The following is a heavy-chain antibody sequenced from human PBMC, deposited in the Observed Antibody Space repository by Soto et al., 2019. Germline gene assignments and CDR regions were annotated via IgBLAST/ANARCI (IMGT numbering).Heavy chain of an antibody. J-gene: IGHJ5*02. CDR1: GFTFDDYA. V-gene: IGHV3-9*01. Sequence: EVQLVEFGGGLVQPGRSLRLSCAASGFTFDDYAMHWVLQVPGKGLEWVSCISWNSGSIGYADSVKGRFTISRDNAKNSLYLQMNSLRAEDTALYYCAKDSRGLLWFGELLSWGQGTLVTVSS. D-gene: IGHD3-10*01. CDR3: AKDSRGLLWFGELLS. CDR2: ISWNSGSI.